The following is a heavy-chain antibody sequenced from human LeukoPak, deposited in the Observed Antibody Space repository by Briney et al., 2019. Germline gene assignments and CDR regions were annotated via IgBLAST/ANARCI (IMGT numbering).Heavy chain of an antibody. J-gene: IGHJ6*03. CDR3: AREYYDFSSGYPRGYYYYYYMDV. V-gene: IGHV4-59*11. CDR2: IYYSGST. Sequence: PSETLSLTCTVSGGSISSHYWSWIRQPPGKGLEWIGDIYYSGSTNYNPSLKSRVTISEDTSKNQFSLKLSSVTAADTAVYYCAREYYDFSSGYPRGYYYYYYMDVWGKGTTVTVSS. D-gene: IGHD3-3*01. CDR1: GGSISSHY.